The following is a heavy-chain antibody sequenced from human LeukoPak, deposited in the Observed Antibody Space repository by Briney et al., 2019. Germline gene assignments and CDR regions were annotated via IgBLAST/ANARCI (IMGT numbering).Heavy chain of an antibody. CDR3: SRVGLAARQLHD. J-gene: IGHJ4*02. V-gene: IGHV3-7*01. CDR1: GFTFSDYW. Sequence: GGSLRLSCVASGFTFSDYWMSWVRQAPGRGPEWVANIRQDGSEEYCVDSVKGRFTISRDNTKNLLYLQMRSLRVEDTAVYYCSRVGLAARQLHDWGQGTLVTVSS. CDR2: IRQDGSEE. D-gene: IGHD6-6*01.